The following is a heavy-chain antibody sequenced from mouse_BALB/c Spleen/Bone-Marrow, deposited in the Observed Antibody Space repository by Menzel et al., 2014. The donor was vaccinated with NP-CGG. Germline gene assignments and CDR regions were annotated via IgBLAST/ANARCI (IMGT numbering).Heavy chain of an antibody. Sequence: EVKLMESGGGLVQPGGSRKLSCAASGFTFSSFGMHWVSQAPEKGLEWVAYISSGSTAICYADTVKGRFTISRDNPRKTLFLQMTSLRAEDTAMYCCTRGGSWDDFDVWGAGTTVTVSS. CDR3: TRGGSWDDFDV. CDR1: GFTFSSFG. V-gene: IGHV5-17*02. J-gene: IGHJ1*01. CDR2: ISSGSTAI. D-gene: IGHD4-1*01.